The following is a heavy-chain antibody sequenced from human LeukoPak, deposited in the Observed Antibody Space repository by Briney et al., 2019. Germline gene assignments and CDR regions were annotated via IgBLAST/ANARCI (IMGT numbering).Heavy chain of an antibody. Sequence: SETLSLTSTDSSGSISGTNYYWAWIRQPPGKGLEWIGSIHNSGSTYQNPSLKSRVTISVDTSKNQFSLKVNSVTAADTAMYYCARHHWNDASFDYWGRGTLVTVSS. CDR2: IHNSGST. D-gene: IGHD1-1*01. V-gene: IGHV4-39*01. CDR1: SGSISGTNYY. CDR3: ARHHWNDASFDY. J-gene: IGHJ4*02.